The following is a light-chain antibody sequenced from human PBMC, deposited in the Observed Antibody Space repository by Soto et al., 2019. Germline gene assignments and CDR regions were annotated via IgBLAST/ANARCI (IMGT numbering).Light chain of an antibody. CDR1: QSVRSN. V-gene: IGKV3-15*01. CDR3: QQYNNWHPIT. CDR2: GTS. J-gene: IGKJ5*01. Sequence: EVVMTQSPATLSVSPGERVTLSCRASQSVRSNLSWYQQKPVQSPRLLMYGTSTRATGIPARFSGSGSGTEFTLTISSLQSEDFAVYYCQQYNNWHPITFGQGTRLEIK.